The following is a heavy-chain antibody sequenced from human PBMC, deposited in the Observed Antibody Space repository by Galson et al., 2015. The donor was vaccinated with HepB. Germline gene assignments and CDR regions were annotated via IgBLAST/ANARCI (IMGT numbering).Heavy chain of an antibody. CDR3: TRPLYYYGSGSYLYYFDY. V-gene: IGHV3-49*04. CDR2: IRSKAYVGTT. D-gene: IGHD3-10*01. Sequence: SLRLSCAASGFTFGDYAMSWVRQAPGKGLEWVGFIRSKAYVGTTEYAASVKGRFTISRDDSKSIVYLQMNSLKTEDTGVYYCTRPLYYYGSGSYLYYFDYWGQGTLVAVSS. CDR1: GFTFGDYA. J-gene: IGHJ4*02.